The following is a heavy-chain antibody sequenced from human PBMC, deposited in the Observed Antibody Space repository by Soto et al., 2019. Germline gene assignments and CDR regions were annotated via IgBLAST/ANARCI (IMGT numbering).Heavy chain of an antibody. CDR1: GGSISSSSYY. V-gene: IGHV4-39*01. CDR2: IYYSGST. J-gene: IGHJ1*01. Sequence: SETLSLTCTVSGGSISSSSYYWGWIRQPPGKGLEWIGSIYYSGSTYYNPSLKSRVTISVDTSKNQFSLKLSSVTAADTAVYYCARLKPHYYDSSGYYAEYFQHWGQGTLVTVS. CDR3: ARLKPHYYDSSGYYAEYFQH. D-gene: IGHD3-22*01.